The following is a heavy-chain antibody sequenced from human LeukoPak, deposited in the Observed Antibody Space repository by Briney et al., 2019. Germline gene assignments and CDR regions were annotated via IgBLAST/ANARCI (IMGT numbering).Heavy chain of an antibody. CDR1: GYTFTSYG. Sequence: GASVKVSCKASGYTFTSYGISWVRQAPGQRPEWMGRINAENGDTKYSQKFQGRVTITRDTFASTSYMELSSLRSEDTAVYYCARDQYNVIDSWGQGTLVTVSS. CDR2: INAENGDT. CDR3: ARDQYNVIDS. V-gene: IGHV1-3*01. D-gene: IGHD1-14*01. J-gene: IGHJ4*02.